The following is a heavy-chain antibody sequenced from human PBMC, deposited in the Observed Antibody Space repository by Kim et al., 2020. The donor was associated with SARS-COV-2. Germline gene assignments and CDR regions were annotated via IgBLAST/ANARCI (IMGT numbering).Heavy chain of an antibody. J-gene: IGHJ4*02. Sequence: GGSLRLSCAASGFTFSSYSMNWVRQAPGKGLEWVSSLSTSSSYIYYADSLKGRFTISRDNAKNSLYLQMDSLRAEDTAVYYCARGNNWNGLFDYWGQRTPVTVTS. CDR3: ARGNNWNGLFDY. CDR1: GFTFSSYS. D-gene: IGHD1-1*01. CDR2: LSTSSSYI. V-gene: IGHV3-21*01.